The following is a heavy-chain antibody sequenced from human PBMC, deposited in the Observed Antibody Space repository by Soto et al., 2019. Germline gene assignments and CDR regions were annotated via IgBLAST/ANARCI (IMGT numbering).Heavy chain of an antibody. V-gene: IGHV1-69*13. CDR2: VIPIFGTA. Sequence: VASVKASCKSSGGTFSSYAISWVRQAPGQGLEWMGGVIPIFGTANYAQKFQGRVTITADESTSTAYMELSSLRSEDTAVYYCATNKIVGATRRSAFDIWGQGTIVTVSS. J-gene: IGHJ3*02. D-gene: IGHD1-26*01. CDR1: GGTFSSYA. CDR3: ATNKIVGATRRSAFDI.